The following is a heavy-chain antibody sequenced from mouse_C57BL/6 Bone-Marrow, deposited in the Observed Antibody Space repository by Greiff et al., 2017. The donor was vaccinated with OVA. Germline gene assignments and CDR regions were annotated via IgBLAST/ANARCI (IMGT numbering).Heavy chain of an antibody. V-gene: IGHV3-2*02. CDR3: SRASYYYDDSLDY. D-gene: IGHD1-1*01. CDR1: GYSITSDYA. J-gene: IGHJ2*01. Sequence: VQLQQSGPGLVKPSQSLSLTCTVTGYSITSDYAWNWIRQFPGNKLEWMGYISYSGSTSYSPSLKSRISITRDTSKNQFFLQLNSVTTEDTATYYCSRASYYYDDSLDYGGQGTTLTVSS. CDR2: ISYSGST.